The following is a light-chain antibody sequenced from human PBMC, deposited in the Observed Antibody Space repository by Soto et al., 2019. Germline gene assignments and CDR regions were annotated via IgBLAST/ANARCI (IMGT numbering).Light chain of an antibody. CDR3: SSLTSTNTLA. CDR1: SSDVGGYNY. J-gene: IGLJ2*01. Sequence: QAAVTQPASVSGSPGQSITISCTGTSSDVGGYNYVSWYQQHPGKAPKLMIYEVSYRPSGVSNRFSGSKSGNTASLTISGLQAEDEAGYYCSSLTSTNTLAFGGGTQLTVL. CDR2: EVS. V-gene: IGLV2-14*01.